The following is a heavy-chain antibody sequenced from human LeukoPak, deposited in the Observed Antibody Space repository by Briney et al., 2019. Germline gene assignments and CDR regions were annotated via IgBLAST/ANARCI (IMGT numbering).Heavy chain of an antibody. CDR3: AREMEDSSPGWWYFDL. J-gene: IGHJ2*01. CDR1: GYSISSGYY. D-gene: IGHD6-13*01. V-gene: IGHV4-38-2*02. Sequence: KPSETLSLTCAVSGYSISSGYYWGWIRQPPEKGLEWIGSIYHSGSTYYNPSLKSRVTISVDTSKNQFSLKLSSATAADTAVYYCAREMEDSSPGWWYFDLWGRGTLVTVSS. CDR2: IYHSGST.